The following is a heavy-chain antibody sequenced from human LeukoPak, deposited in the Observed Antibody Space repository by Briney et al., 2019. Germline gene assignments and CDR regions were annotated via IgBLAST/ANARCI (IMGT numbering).Heavy chain of an antibody. D-gene: IGHD5-24*01. J-gene: IGHJ4*02. Sequence: KSSETLSLTCTVSGYSISSGFYWGWIRQPPGKGLEWIGSIYHRGPIYYSPSLKSRVTISLDTSKNQFSLKLTSVTAADTAVYYCARLETLAYQFDYWGQGTLVTVSS. CDR1: GYSISSGFY. V-gene: IGHV4-38-2*02. CDR2: IYHRGPI. CDR3: ARLETLAYQFDY.